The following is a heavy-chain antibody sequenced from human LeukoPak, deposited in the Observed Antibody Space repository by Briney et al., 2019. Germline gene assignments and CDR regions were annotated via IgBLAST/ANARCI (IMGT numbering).Heavy chain of an antibody. CDR3: ARLRQVTTCAKFEY. CDR1: GDFLSSGAYY. J-gene: IGHJ4*02. CDR2: IYYSGST. V-gene: IGHV4-39*01. D-gene: IGHD4-17*01. Sequence: PSETLSLTCTVSGDFLSSGAYYWGWIRQAPGKGLAWIGSIYYSGSTFYNASFESRVTMSVDTSKNQFSLKLSSVTAADTAVYYCARLRQVTTCAKFEYWGQGILVTVSS.